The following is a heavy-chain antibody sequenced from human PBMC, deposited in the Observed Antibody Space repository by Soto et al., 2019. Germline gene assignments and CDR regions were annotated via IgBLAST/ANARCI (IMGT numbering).Heavy chain of an antibody. V-gene: IGHV1-69*01. D-gene: IGHD5-18*01. CDR1: GGTFSSDA. Sequence: QVQLVQSGAEVRKPESSVKVSCKASGGTFSSDAISWVRQAPGQGLEWVGGIIPMFGTENYSEKFHERVTSTADESTSTAYMEVSSLRSEDTAVYYCARAVEMATAPLTTWGQGTVVIVSS. CDR3: ARAVEMATAPLTT. J-gene: IGHJ5*02. CDR2: IIPMFGTE.